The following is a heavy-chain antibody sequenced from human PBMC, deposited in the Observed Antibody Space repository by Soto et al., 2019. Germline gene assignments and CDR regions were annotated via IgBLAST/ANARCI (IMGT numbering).Heavy chain of an antibody. V-gene: IGHV4-31*03. D-gene: IGHD1-26*01. Sequence: QVQLQESGPGLVKPSQTLSLTCTVSGGYISSGGYYWSWIRQHPGKGLEWIGYIYYSGSTYYNPSLKGRVSISVDTSKNQFSLKLSSVTAADTAVYYCARSSRELGFDYWGQGTLVTVSS. CDR2: IYYSGST. CDR3: ARSSRELGFDY. CDR1: GGYISSGGYY. J-gene: IGHJ4*02.